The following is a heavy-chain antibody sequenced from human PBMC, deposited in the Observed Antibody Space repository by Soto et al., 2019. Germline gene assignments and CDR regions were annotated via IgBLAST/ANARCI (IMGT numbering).Heavy chain of an antibody. J-gene: IGHJ3*02. CDR1: GGTFSSYA. CDR3: AECGSPTRMAFDI. V-gene: IGHV1-69*13. D-gene: IGHD1-26*01. CDR2: IIPIFGTA. Sequence: GASVKVSCKASGGTFSSYAISWVRQAPGQGLEWMGGIIPIFGTANYAQKFQGRVTITADESTSTAYMELSSLRSEDTAVYYCAECGSPTRMAFDIWGQGTMVTVSS.